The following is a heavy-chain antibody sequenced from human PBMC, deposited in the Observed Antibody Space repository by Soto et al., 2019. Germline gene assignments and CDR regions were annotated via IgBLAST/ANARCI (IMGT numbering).Heavy chain of an antibody. V-gene: IGHV4-34*01. CDR1: GGSFSGYY. CDR2: INHSGST. D-gene: IGHD2-15*01. J-gene: IGHJ5*02. CDR3: ARSKGGGVVVAATPSNWFDP. Sequence: SETLSLTCAVFGGSFSGYYWSWIRQPPGKGLEWIGEINHSGSTNYNPSLKSRVTISVDTSKNQFSLKLSSVTAADTAVYYCARSKGGGVVVAATPSNWFDPWGQGTLVTVSS.